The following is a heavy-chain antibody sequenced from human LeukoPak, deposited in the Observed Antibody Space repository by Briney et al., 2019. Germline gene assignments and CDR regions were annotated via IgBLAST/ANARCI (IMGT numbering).Heavy chain of an antibody. J-gene: IGHJ3*02. CDR1: GFTPSSDY. Sequence: PGRSLRLSRAPSGFTPSSDYITRVRQAPGKGLKWVSVFYSGGSRSYAESVKGRLTISRDNSKNTLYFQMNSLRAEDTAVYYCARGTFYGGSSPFAFDIWGQGTMVTVSS. D-gene: IGHD4-23*01. CDR2: FYSGGSR. CDR3: ARGTFYGGSSPFAFDI. V-gene: IGHV3-53*01.